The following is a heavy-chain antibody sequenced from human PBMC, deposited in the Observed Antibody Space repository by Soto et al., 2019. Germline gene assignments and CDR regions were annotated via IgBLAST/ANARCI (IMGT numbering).Heavy chain of an antibody. CDR3: ATAYGAGFDP. Sequence: QLQLVQSAAEVKKPGASVRVSCKAYGYPFIKYGISWIRQAPEQGLEWMGWIKVDSGYTNYAQKFQGRVLMTADTSSDTAFMELRSLRLDDTAVYFCATAYGAGFDPWGEGTLVSVSS. V-gene: IGHV1-18*04. D-gene: IGHD4-17*01. J-gene: IGHJ5*02. CDR2: IKVDSGYT. CDR1: GYPFIKYG.